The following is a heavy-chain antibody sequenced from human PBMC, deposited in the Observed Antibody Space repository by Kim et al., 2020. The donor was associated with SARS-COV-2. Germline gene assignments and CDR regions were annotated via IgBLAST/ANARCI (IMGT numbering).Heavy chain of an antibody. Sequence: GGYLRLSCAASGFIFSTYGMHWVRQAPGKGLEWVAVIWYDENSEYYADSVKGRFTISRDNSKGTVYLQMNSLRAEDTAVYYCARALYYSTADAFDIWGQGTTVIVSS. CDR2: IWYDENSE. V-gene: IGHV3-33*01. D-gene: IGHD2-2*01. J-gene: IGHJ3*02. CDR3: ARALYYSTADAFDI. CDR1: GFIFSTYG.